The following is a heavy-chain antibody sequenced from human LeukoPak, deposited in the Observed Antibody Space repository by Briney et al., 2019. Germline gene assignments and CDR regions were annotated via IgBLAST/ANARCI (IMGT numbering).Heavy chain of an antibody. Sequence: SETLSLTCTVSGGSISSYYWSWIRQPPGKGLEWIGYIYYSGSTNYNPSLKSRVTISVDTSKNQFSLKLSSVTAADTAVYYCARIAEWDDAFDIWGQGTMVTVSS. CDR2: IYYSGST. D-gene: IGHD1-14*01. J-gene: IGHJ3*02. V-gene: IGHV4-59*01. CDR3: ARIAEWDDAFDI. CDR1: GGSISSYY.